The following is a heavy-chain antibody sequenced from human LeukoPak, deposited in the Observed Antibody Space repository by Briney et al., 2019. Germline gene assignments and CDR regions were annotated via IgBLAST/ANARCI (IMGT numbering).Heavy chain of an antibody. CDR2: ISGSGGST. V-gene: IGHV3-23*01. CDR3: AKDRLGAMMYFDF. D-gene: IGHD1-26*01. J-gene: IGHJ4*02. CDR1: GFTFSHYD. Sequence: GGSLRLSCATSGFTFSHYDMSWVRQAPGKGLEWVSSISGSGGSTYYADSVEGRFTISRDNTKNTLYLEMNNLRAEDTAVYYCAKDRLGAMMYFDFWGQGTLVTVSS.